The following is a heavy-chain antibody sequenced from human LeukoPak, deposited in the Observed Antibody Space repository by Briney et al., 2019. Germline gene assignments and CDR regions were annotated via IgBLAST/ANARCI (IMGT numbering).Heavy chain of an antibody. V-gene: IGHV1-2*02. CDR1: GFLFTGQF. J-gene: IGHJ6*03. D-gene: IGHD2-21*02. Sequence: ASVKVSCQVSGFLFTGQFIHWVRPAPGQGLAWMGWVNPKSGGTNSGPKFRGRVTRTGDTSITTIYMELSSLRSEDTAVYYCVRDDCTLVYGVGYYMDLWGTGTTVTVTS. CDR3: VRDDCTLVYGVGYYMDL. CDR2: VNPKSGGT.